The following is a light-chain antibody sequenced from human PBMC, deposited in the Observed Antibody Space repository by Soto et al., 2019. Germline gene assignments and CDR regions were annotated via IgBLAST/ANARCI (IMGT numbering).Light chain of an antibody. CDR3: QYYDKLAKAIT. CDR2: DAS. Sequence: EIVLTQSPGTLSLSPGERATLSCRASQSVSYYLAWYQQKPGQAPRLLIYDASSRATGVPDRFSGSGSGTDFTLTISRLEPEDFAVYYCQYYDKLAKAITFGQGTRLEIK. J-gene: IGKJ5*01. CDR1: QSVSYY. V-gene: IGKV3-20*01.